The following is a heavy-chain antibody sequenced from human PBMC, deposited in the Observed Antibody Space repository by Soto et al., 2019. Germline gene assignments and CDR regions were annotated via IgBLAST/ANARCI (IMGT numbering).Heavy chain of an antibody. J-gene: IGHJ6*02. V-gene: IGHV3-30*01. D-gene: IGHD2-2*02. CDR3: ARDLVASDLPEFYFNIVDV. CDR2: ISYDGTNK. CDR1: GFTFSNFA. Sequence: QVQLVASGGGVVQPGRSLRLSCAASGFTFSNFAVHWVRQAPGKGLEWVAVISYDGTNKYYAYSVKDRFTISRDNSKKMMYLQLNSLRAADTVVYYCARDLVASDLPEFYFNIVDVWGQATTGT.